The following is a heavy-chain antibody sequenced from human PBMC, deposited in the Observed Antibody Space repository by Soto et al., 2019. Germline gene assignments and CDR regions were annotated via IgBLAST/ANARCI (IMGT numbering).Heavy chain of an antibody. D-gene: IGHD4-4*01. V-gene: IGHV1-46*01. CDR1: GYTFTSYY. J-gene: IGHJ4*02. CDR2: INPSGGST. CDR3: ARVRGLYSPLHYFDY. Sequence: ASVKVSCKASGYTFTSYYMHWVRQAPGQGLEWMGIINPSGGSTSYAQKFQGRVTMTRDTSTSTVYMELSSLRSEDTAVYYCARVRGLYSPLHYFDYWGQGTLVTVSS.